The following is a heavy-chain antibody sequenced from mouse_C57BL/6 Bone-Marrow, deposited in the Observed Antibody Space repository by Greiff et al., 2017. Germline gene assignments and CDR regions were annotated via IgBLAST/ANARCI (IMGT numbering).Heavy chain of an antibody. CDR2: ISAGGSYT. J-gene: IGHJ3*01. V-gene: IGHV5-4*01. CDR3: ARDRSGPVAY. Sequence: EVQVVESGGGLVKPGGSLKLSCAASGFTFSSYAMSWVRQTPEKRLEWVATISAGGSYTYYPDNVKGRFTISGDNAKNNLYLQMSHLKSEDTAMYYCARDRSGPVAYWGQGTLVTVSA. CDR1: GFTFSSYA. D-gene: IGHD4-1*01.